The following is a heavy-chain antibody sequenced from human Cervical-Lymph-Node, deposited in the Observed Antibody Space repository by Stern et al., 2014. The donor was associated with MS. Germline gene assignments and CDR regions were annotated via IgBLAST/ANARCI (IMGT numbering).Heavy chain of an antibody. V-gene: IGHV1-3*01. CDR1: GYTFSSYA. CDR3: ARGRFLEWPGYYFDY. CDR2: IKAGIGNT. D-gene: IGHD3-3*01. J-gene: IGHJ4*02. Sequence: QVQLVQSGVEVKKPGASVKVSCKASGYTFSSYAMHWVRRAPGQRIEWMGRIKAGIGNTKYSQKFKGRVTITRDTSKRTDSRALSSLKSEDTAVYYCARGRFLEWPGYYFDYWGQGTLVTVSS.